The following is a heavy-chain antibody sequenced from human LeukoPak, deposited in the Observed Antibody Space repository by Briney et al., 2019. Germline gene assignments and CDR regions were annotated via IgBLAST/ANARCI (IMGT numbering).Heavy chain of an antibody. V-gene: IGHV4-61*02. D-gene: IGHD5-12*01. CDR2: IYTSGST. J-gene: IGHJ6*03. CDR1: GGSISSGSYY. CDR3: ARDAVNSGYDLGMDV. Sequence: PSETLSLTCTVSGGSISSGSYYWSWIRQPAGKGLEWIGRIYTSGSTNYNPSLKSRVTISVDTSKNQFPLKLSSVTAADTAVYYCARDAVNSGYDLGMDVWGKGTTVTVSS.